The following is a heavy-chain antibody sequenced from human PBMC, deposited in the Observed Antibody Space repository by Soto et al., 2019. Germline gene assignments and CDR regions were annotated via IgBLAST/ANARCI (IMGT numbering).Heavy chain of an antibody. D-gene: IGHD3-22*01. J-gene: IGHJ4*02. CDR3: AWGEDSSGLEIHY. V-gene: IGHV1-69*01. Sequence: QVQLVQSGAEVKNPGSSVKVSCKASGGTFSSYAISWVRQAPGHGLEWMGGIIPIFGTANYAQQFQGRGTITGYDSTSTAYMETSSLRSEETAVYYGAWGEDSSGLEIHYWGQGTLVTVSS. CDR2: IIPIFGTA. CDR1: GGTFSSYA.